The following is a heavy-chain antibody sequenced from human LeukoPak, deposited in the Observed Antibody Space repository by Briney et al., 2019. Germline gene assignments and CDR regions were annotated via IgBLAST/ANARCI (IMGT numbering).Heavy chain of an antibody. CDR1: GHSLNELA. CDR3: ATGNGRYYYDNLGPGRAPFAS. V-gene: IGHV1-24*01. Sequence: GATVKVSCKVSGHSLNELAMHWVRQAPGRGLEWMGGFDAEDGKPIYAQMFQGRVTIFEDTSADTGHLELTSLRSEDTAVYYCATGNGRYYYDNLGPGRAPFASWGQGTLVIVSS. D-gene: IGHD3-22*01. J-gene: IGHJ4*02. CDR2: FDAEDGKP.